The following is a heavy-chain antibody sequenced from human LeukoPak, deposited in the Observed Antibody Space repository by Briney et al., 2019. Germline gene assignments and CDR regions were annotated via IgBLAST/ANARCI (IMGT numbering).Heavy chain of an antibody. CDR2: ISAGGGST. J-gene: IGHJ4*02. Sequence: GGSLRLSCAASGFTFSSYATSWVRQAPGKGRKRVLGISAGGGSTYYADSVKGRFTIYRDNSKDTLYLQMNSLSAEDTALYYCAKVLQGSWYYFDHWGQGTLVTVSS. CDR3: AKVLQGSWYYFDH. V-gene: IGHV3-23*01. CDR1: GFTFSSYA. D-gene: IGHD2-8*02.